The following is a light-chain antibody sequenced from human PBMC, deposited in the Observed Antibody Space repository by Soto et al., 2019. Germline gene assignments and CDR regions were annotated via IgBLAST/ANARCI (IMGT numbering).Light chain of an antibody. CDR3: QQYGTSAPLT. V-gene: IGKV3-20*01. Sequence: DIVLTQSPGTLSLSPGERATLSCRASQTVSSSYLAWYQQKPGQAPRLLIYGASSRATGIPDRFSASGSGTDFSLTISRLEPEDFAVYYCQQYGTSAPLTFGGGTKVEIK. CDR2: GAS. J-gene: IGKJ4*01. CDR1: QTVSSSY.